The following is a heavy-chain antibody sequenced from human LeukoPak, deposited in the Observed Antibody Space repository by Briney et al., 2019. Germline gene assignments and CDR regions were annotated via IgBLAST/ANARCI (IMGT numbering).Heavy chain of an antibody. Sequence: GGSLRLSCAASGFTVSSYWMNWVRQAPAKGLVWVSRINSDGSSTSYADSVKGRFTISRDNAKNTLYLQMNSLRAEDTAVYYCARAVGWWELYYYYYMDVWGKGTTVTVSS. J-gene: IGHJ6*03. V-gene: IGHV3-74*01. CDR3: ARAVGWWELYYYYYMDV. D-gene: IGHD1-26*01. CDR2: INSDGSST. CDR1: GFTVSSYW.